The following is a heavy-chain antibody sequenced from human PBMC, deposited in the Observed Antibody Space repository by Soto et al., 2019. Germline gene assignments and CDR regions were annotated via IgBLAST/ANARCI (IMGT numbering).Heavy chain of an antibody. CDR3: ARVISGYYRFDY. J-gene: IGHJ4*02. CDR2: INPSGGST. D-gene: IGHD3-3*01. V-gene: IGHV1-46*01. Sequence: QVQLVQSGAEVKKPGASVKVSCKASGYTFTSYYMHWVRQAPGQGLEWMGIINPSGGSTSYAQKFQGRVTMPRDTSTSTVYMELSSLRSEDTAVYYCARVISGYYRFDYWGQGTLVTVSS. CDR1: GYTFTSYY.